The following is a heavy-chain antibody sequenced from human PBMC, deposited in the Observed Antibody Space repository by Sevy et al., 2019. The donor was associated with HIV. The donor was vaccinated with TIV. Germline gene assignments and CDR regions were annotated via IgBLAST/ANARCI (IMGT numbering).Heavy chain of an antibody. CDR1: GFTFSKYS. CDR3: AREGCTQPHDY. V-gene: IGHV3-23*01. D-gene: IGHD2-8*01. Sequence: GGSLRLSCAASGFTFSKYSMSWVRQPPGKGLEWVSPFSIDCGEINYADSAKGRFTISRANSKRSVYLQMNNLRPEDTAVYYCAREGCTQPHDYWGQGTLVTVSS. J-gene: IGHJ4*02. CDR2: FSIDCGEI.